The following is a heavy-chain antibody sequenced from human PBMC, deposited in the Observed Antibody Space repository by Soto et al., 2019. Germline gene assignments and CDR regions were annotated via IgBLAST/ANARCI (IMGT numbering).Heavy chain of an antibody. CDR3: ARLNGYCVSTKCHGYYGMDV. Sequence: PGGSLRLSCAASGITLSTSWMTWVRQAPGKGLEWVANIRQDGTESHYVDSVRGRFTISVDTSKNEFSLRLNSVTAADTAVYYCARLNGYCVSTKCHGYYGMDVWGQGTTVTVSS. CDR1: GITLSTSW. V-gene: IGHV3-7*02. CDR2: IRQDGTES. J-gene: IGHJ6*02. D-gene: IGHD2-2*03.